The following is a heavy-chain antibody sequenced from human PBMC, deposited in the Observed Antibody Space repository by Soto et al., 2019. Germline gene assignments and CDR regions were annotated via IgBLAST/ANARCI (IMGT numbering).Heavy chain of an antibody. CDR3: ARDGKGAAYTFGPYYFDS. Sequence: GGSLRLSCAASGFTFSSYWMHWVRQAPGKGLVWVSRVDSDGSSTTYADSVKGRFTISRDNGMQSLFLHMNSLRDEDTAFYYFARDGKGAAYTFGPYYFDSWGQGA. CDR1: GFTFSSYW. D-gene: IGHD1-1*01. CDR2: VDSDGSST. V-gene: IGHV3-74*01. J-gene: IGHJ4*02.